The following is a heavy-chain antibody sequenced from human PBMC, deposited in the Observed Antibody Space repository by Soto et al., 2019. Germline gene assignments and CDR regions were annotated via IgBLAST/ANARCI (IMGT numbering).Heavy chain of an antibody. D-gene: IGHD6-19*01. Sequence: LRLSCAASGFTFSSYAMSWVRQAPGKGLEWVSAISGSGGSTYYADSVKGRFTISRDNSKNTLYLQMNSLRAEDTAVYYCANGEGYSSGWYARVGAFDIWGQGTMVTVSS. J-gene: IGHJ3*02. V-gene: IGHV3-23*01. CDR3: ANGEGYSSGWYARVGAFDI. CDR2: ISGSGGST. CDR1: GFTFSSYA.